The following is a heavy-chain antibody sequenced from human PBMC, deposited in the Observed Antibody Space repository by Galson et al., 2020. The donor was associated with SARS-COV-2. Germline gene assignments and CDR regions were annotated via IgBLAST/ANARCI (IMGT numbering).Heavy chain of an antibody. CDR1: GYSFTVHY. D-gene: IGHD3-16*01. J-gene: IGHJ4*02. CDR3: ARHGGPAADN. V-gene: IGHV1-2*06. CDR2: INPDSGDT. Sequence: ASVKVSCKASGYSFTVHYLHWVRQAPGQGPEWMGRINPDSGDTDYAQTFQGRVTMTRDTSSSTAYMELSSLTSDDSAVYYCARHGGPAADNWGQGTLVTVSS.